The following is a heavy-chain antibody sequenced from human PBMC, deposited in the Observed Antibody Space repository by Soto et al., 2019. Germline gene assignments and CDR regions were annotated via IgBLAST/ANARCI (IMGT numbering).Heavy chain of an antibody. J-gene: IGHJ4*02. V-gene: IGHV4-31*03. CDR3: ASFSSLAESSRYDFRRGYQDF. CDR2: IYYSGST. Sequence: SETLSLTCTVSGGSISSVGYSWSWIRQHPGRGLEWIGYIYYSGSTYYNPSLKSRVTISVDTSKNQFSLKLSSVTAADTAVYYCASFSSLAESSRYDFRRGYQDFWAQRTLVPGSA. D-gene: IGHD3-3*01. CDR1: GGSISSVGYS.